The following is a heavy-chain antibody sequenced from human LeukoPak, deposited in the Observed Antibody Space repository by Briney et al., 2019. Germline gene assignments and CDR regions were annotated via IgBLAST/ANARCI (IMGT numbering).Heavy chain of an antibody. J-gene: IGHJ5*02. CDR1: GYTFTSNY. CDR2: INPSGGST. V-gene: IGHV1-46*01. CDR3: AREGIAAAGTGNWFDP. D-gene: IGHD6-13*01. Sequence: ASVKVSCKAFGYTFTSNYMHWVRQAPGQGPEWMGVINPSGGSTSYAQKFQGGVTMTRDMSTSTVYMELSSLRSEDTAVYYCAREGIAAAGTGNWFDPWGQGTLVTVSS.